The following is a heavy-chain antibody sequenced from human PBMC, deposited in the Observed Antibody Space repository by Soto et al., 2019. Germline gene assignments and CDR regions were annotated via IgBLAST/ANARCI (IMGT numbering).Heavy chain of an antibody. D-gene: IGHD2-8*01. Sequence: VSGKVSCKASGYTFTSYAMHWVRQSPVQRLEWMGWINAGNGNTKYSQKFQGRVTITRDTSASTAYMELSSLRSEDTAVYYCARGLLAYCTSGICRSWRFDPWGQGTLVTVSS. V-gene: IGHV1-3*01. CDR3: ARGLLAYCTSGICRSWRFDP. CDR2: INAGNGNT. CDR1: GYTFTSYA. J-gene: IGHJ5*01.